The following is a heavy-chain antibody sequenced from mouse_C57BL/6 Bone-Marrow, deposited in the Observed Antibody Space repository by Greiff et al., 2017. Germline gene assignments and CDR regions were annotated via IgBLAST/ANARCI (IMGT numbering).Heavy chain of an antibody. CDR3: KNVYYYGRYFDY. CDR2: IDPSDSYT. Sequence: VQLQQPGAELVRPGTSVKLSCKASGYTFTSYWMHWVKQRPGQGLEWIGVIDPSDSYTNYNQKFKGKATLTVDTSSSTAYMQLSSLTSEDSVVYYCKNVYYYGRYFDYWGQGTTLTVSS. D-gene: IGHD1-1*01. V-gene: IGHV1-59*01. J-gene: IGHJ2*01. CDR1: GYTFTSYW.